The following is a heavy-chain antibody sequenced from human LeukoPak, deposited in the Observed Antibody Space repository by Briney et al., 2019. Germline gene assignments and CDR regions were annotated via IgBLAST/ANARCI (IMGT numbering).Heavy chain of an antibody. D-gene: IGHD3-22*01. J-gene: IGHJ3*02. CDR2: IYYSGST. Sequence: SETLSLTCTVSGGSISSYYWSWMRQPPGKGLEWIGYIYYSGSTNYNPSLKSRVTISVDTSKNQFSLKLSSVTAADTAVYYCASPSGYLLRNAFDIWGQGTMVTVSS. CDR1: GGSISSYY. CDR3: ASPSGYLLRNAFDI. V-gene: IGHV4-59*12.